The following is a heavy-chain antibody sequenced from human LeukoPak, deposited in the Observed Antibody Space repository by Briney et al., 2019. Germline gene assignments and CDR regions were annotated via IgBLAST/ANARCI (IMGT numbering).Heavy chain of an antibody. J-gene: IGHJ4*02. CDR3: ARDDYGWGSHPY. CDR1: GLTFSSYW. Sequence: GGSLRLSCAGSGLTFSSYWMTWVRQAPGKGLEWVANITPDGSEMAYVDSVKGRFTISRDNAKNSVYLQMNSLRAEDTAVYYCARDDYGWGSHPYWGQGTLVTVSS. CDR2: ITPDGSEM. D-gene: IGHD3-10*01. V-gene: IGHV3-7*04.